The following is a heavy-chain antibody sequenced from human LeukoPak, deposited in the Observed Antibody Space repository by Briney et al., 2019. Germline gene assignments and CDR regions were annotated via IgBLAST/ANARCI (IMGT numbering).Heavy chain of an antibody. CDR1: GGSISSYY. D-gene: IGHD3-9*01. J-gene: IGHJ4*02. CDR3: ARHGNDILTGIFDY. Sequence: SGAPSPTRTGPGGSISSYYWGWIPQPPGKGLGGVGYIYYSGSTNYNPSLKSRVTISVDTSKNQFSLKLSSVTAADTAVYYCARHGNDILTGIFDYWGQGTLVTVSS. CDR2: IYYSGST. V-gene: IGHV4-59*08.